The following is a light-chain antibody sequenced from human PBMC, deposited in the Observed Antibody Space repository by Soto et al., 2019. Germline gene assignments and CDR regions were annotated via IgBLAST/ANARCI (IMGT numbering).Light chain of an antibody. V-gene: IGKV3-15*01. CDR1: QSISNN. Sequence: EIVMTQSPATVSVSPWERVTLSCRASQSISNNLAWYQQKPGQVPRLLIYGASTRATGLPARFTGRGSGTEFTLTISSLQSEDLAVYYCQQYDSGIFTFGPGTRLEIK. J-gene: IGKJ5*01. CDR2: GAS. CDR3: QQYDSGIFT.